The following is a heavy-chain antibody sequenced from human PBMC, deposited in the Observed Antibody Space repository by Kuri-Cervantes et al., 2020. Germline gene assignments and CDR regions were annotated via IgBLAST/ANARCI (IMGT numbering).Heavy chain of an antibody. J-gene: IGHJ6*02. CDR1: GGSFSGYY. CDR3: ARYYYGMDV. V-gene: IGHV4-30-4*01. CDR2: IYYSGST. Sequence: LRLSCAVYGGSFSGYYWSWIRQPPGKGLEWIGYIYYSGSTYYNPSLKSRVTISVDTSKNQFSLKLSSVTAADTAVYYCARYYYGMDVWGQGTTVTVSS.